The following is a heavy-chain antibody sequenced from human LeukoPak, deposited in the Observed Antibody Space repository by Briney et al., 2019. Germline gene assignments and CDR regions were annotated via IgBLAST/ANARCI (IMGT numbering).Heavy chain of an antibody. D-gene: IGHD6-19*01. CDR2: ISAYNGNT. Sequence: GASVKVSCKASGYTFTTYPINWVRQAPGQGLEWMGWISAYNGNTNYAQKLQGRVTMTTDTSTSTAYMELRSLRSDDTAVYYCARDRVAVAGKSRWFDPWGQGTLVTVSS. J-gene: IGHJ5*02. CDR1: GYTFTTYP. CDR3: ARDRVAVAGKSRWFDP. V-gene: IGHV1-18*01.